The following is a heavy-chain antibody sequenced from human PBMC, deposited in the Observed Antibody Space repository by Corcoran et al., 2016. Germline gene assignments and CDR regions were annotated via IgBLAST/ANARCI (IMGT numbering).Heavy chain of an antibody. CDR3: ARDLGVPPQGSGWYGAGGY. CDR2: IYYSGST. D-gene: IGHD6-19*01. CDR1: GGSISSSSYY. V-gene: IGHV4-39*07. Sequence: QLQLQESGPGLVKPSETLSLTCTVSGGSISSSSYYWGWIRQPPGKGLEWIGSIYYSGSTYYNPSLKSRVTISVDTSKNQFSLKLSSVTAADTAGYYCARDLGVPPQGSGWYGAGGYWGQGTLVTVSS. J-gene: IGHJ4*02.